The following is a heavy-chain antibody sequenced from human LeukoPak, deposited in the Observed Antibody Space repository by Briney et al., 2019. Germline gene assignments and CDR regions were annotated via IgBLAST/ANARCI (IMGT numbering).Heavy chain of an antibody. V-gene: IGHV4-34*01. J-gene: IGHJ4*02. CDR1: GGFISGHY. CDR3: AREWVPATAIRGFDY. Sequence: SETLSLTCAVYGGFISGHYWSWIRQPPGKGLEWIGEINHSGITSYNSSLMGRVIISVDTSKNQFSLKLSSVTAADTAVYYCAREWVPATAIRGFDYWGQGTLVTVSS. CDR2: INHSGIT. D-gene: IGHD2-2*02.